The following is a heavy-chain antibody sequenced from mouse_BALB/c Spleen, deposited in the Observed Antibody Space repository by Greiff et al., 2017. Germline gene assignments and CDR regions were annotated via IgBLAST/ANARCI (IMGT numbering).Heavy chain of an antibody. V-gene: IGHV5-9-3*01. J-gene: IGHJ3*01. D-gene: IGHD2-1*01. CDR1: GFTFSSYA. Sequence: EVHLVESGGGLVKPGGSLKLSCAASGFTFSSYAMSWVRQTPAKRLEWVATISSGGSYTYYPDSVKGRFTISRDNAKNTLYLQMSSLRSEDTAMYYCASGNWFAYWGQGTLVTVSA. CDR2: ISSGGSYT. CDR3: ASGNWFAY.